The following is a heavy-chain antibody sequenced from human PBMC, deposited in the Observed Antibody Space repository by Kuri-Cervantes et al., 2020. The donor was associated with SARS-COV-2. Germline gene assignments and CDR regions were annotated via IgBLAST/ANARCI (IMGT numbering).Heavy chain of an antibody. J-gene: IGHJ4*02. Sequence: GESLKISCAASGFTFSNAWMSWVRQAPGKGLEWASNIGTSGTTKYYADSVKGRFTISRDNAKNSLYLQMSSLRAEDTAVYYCARESLVGVTNDYWGQGTLVTVSS. D-gene: IGHD3-3*01. CDR2: IGTSGTTK. V-gene: IGHV3-11*04. CDR1: GFTFSNAW. CDR3: ARESLVGVTNDY.